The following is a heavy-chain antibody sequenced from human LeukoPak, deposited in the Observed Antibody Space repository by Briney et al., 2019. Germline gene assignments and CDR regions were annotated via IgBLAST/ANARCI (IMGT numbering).Heavy chain of an antibody. V-gene: IGHV4-59*01. CDR3: ARAVYDYVWGSPAYYYYYYMDV. Sequence: SETLSLTCTVSGGSISSYYWSWIRQPPGKGLEWIGYIYYSGSTNYNPSLKSRVTISVDTSKNQFSLKLSSVTAADTAVYYRARAVYDYVWGSPAYYYYYYMDVWGKGTTVTVSS. CDR1: GGSISSYY. CDR2: IYYSGST. J-gene: IGHJ6*03. D-gene: IGHD3-16*01.